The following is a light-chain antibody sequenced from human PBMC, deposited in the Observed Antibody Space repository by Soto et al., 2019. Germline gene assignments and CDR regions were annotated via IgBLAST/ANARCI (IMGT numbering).Light chain of an antibody. CDR1: SSDVGGYNF. CDR3: CSYAGSHTL. Sequence: QSALTQPRSVSGSPGQSVTISCTGTSSDVGGYNFVSWYQHHPGKAPKLMIYDVTKRPSGVPDRFSGSKSGTTASLTISGLQAEDEADYYCCSYAGSHTLFGGGTKLTVL. CDR2: DVT. V-gene: IGLV2-11*01. J-gene: IGLJ2*01.